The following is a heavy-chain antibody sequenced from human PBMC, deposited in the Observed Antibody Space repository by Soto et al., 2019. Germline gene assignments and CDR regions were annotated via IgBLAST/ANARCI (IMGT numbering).Heavy chain of an antibody. D-gene: IGHD3-3*01. CDR3: ARTDFWSGYSLGY. V-gene: IGHV4-59*01. Sequence: QVQLQESGPGLVKPSETLSLTCTVSGGSISRYYWSWIRQPPGKGLEWIGYIYYSGSTNYNPSLKSRVTISVDTSKNQFSLKLSSVTAADTAVYYCARTDFWSGYSLGYWGQGTLVTVSS. CDR2: IYYSGST. CDR1: GGSISRYY. J-gene: IGHJ4*02.